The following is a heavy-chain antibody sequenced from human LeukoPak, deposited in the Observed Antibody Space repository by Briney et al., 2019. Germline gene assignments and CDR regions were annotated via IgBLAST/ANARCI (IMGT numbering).Heavy chain of an antibody. Sequence: GGSLRLSCAASGFTFSSYAMSWVRQAPGKGLEWVSAISGSGGSTYYADSVKGRFTISRDNSKNTLYLQMNSLRAEDTAVYYCAKDPTMIVVAARLFDPWGQGTLVTVSS. D-gene: IGHD3-22*01. CDR2: ISGSGGST. V-gene: IGHV3-23*01. CDR1: GFTFSSYA. CDR3: AKDPTMIVVAARLFDP. J-gene: IGHJ5*02.